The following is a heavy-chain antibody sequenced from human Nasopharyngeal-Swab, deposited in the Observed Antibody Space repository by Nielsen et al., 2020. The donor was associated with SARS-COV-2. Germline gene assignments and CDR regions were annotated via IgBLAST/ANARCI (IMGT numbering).Heavy chain of an antibody. J-gene: IGHJ4*02. V-gene: IGHV3-43*01. CDR3: AKGGHVPQYYDFWSGSFDY. CDR1: GFTFDDYT. Sequence: GESLKISCAASGFTFDDYTMHWVRQAPGKGLEWVSLISWDDSSTYYADSVKGRFTISRDNSKNSLYLQMNSLRTEDTALYYCAKGGHVPQYYDFWSGSFDYWGQGTLVTVSS. CDR2: ISWDDSST. D-gene: IGHD3-3*01.